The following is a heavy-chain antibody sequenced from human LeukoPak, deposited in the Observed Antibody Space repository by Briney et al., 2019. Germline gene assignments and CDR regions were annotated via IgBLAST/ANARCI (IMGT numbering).Heavy chain of an antibody. Sequence: PSETLSLTCTVSGGSISSSSYYWGWIRQPPGKGLEWIGSIYYSGSTYYNPSLKSRVTISVDTSKNQFSLKLSSVTAADTAVYYCASFRWGAFDIWGQGTMVTVSS. V-gene: IGHV4-39*07. CDR1: GGSISSSSYY. J-gene: IGHJ3*02. CDR3: ASFRWGAFDI. CDR2: IYYSGST. D-gene: IGHD4-23*01.